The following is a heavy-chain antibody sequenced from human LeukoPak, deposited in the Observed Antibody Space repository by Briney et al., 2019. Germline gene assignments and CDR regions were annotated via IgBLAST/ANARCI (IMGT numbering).Heavy chain of an antibody. D-gene: IGHD6-25*01. CDR2: IHSSGTT. V-gene: IGHV4-61*01. J-gene: IGHJ5*02. Sequence: SQTLSLTCTVSGGSISSGNYYWSWIRQTPGKGLEWIAFIHSSGTTNYNPSLKSRVSISVDTSNNQFSLSVNSVTAADTAVYYCARGGASSEWFDPWGQGTLVTVSS. CDR3: ARGGASSEWFDP. CDR1: GGSISSGNYY.